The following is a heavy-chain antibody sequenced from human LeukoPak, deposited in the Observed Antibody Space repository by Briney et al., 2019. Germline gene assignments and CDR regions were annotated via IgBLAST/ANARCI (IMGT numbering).Heavy chain of an antibody. V-gene: IGHV3-23*01. D-gene: IGHD6-13*01. CDR2: ISGSGGST. Sequence: GGSLRLSCAASGFTFSSYVMSWVRQAPGQGLEWVSAISGSGGSTYYADSVKGRFTISRDNSKNTLYLQMNSLRAEDTAVYYCAKDIGSFPYYFDYWGQGTLVTVSS. CDR3: AKDIGSFPYYFDY. J-gene: IGHJ4*02. CDR1: GFTFSSYV.